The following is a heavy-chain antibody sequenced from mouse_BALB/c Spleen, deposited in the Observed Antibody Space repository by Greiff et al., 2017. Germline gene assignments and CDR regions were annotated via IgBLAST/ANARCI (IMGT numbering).Heavy chain of an antibody. CDR1: GFSLTSYG. CDR2: IWSDGST. D-gene: IGHD2-4*01. J-gene: IGHJ4*01. CDR3: ARQGSTMITFYAMDY. V-gene: IGHV2-6-2*01. Sequence: QVQLKESGPDLVAPSQSLSITCTVSGFSLTSYGVHWVRQPPGKGLEWLVVIWSDGSTTYNSALKSRLSISKDNSKSQVFLKMNSLQTDDTAMYYCARQGSTMITFYAMDYWGQGTSVTVSS.